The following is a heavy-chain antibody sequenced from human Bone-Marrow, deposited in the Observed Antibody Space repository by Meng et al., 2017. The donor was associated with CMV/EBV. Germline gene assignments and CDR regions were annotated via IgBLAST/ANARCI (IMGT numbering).Heavy chain of an antibody. CDR2: ISRSGSTI. CDR1: GFTFSDYY. V-gene: IGHV3-11*01. CDR3: VRVVSGSYYTFDY. D-gene: IGHD3-10*01. J-gene: IGHJ4*02. Sequence: GESLKISCAVSGFTFSDYYMSWIRQAPGKGLEWVSYISRSGSTIYYADSVKGRFTISRDNAKNSLYLQMNSLRAEDTAVYYCVRVVSGSYYTFDYWGQGTLVTVSS.